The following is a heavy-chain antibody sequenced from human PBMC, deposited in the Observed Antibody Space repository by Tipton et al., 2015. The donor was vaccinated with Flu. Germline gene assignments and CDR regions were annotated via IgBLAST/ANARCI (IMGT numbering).Heavy chain of an antibody. CDR3: ARSGSYHHYYFYL. D-gene: IGHD1-26*01. CDR1: GGSISSSF. Sequence: TLSLTCTVSGGSISSSFWSWIRQPAGKGLEWIGRIYPSGNTNYNPSLQSRVTMSVDTSRNQFSLSLTCVTAADAAIYYGARSGSYHHYYFYLWGRGTLVSVSS. V-gene: IGHV4-4*07. CDR2: IYPSGNT. J-gene: IGHJ2*01.